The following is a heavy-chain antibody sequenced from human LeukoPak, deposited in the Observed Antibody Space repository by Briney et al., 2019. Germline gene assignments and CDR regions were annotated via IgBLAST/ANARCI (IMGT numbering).Heavy chain of an antibody. J-gene: IGHJ4*02. V-gene: IGHV4-59*01. CDR1: DGSITGYY. CDR3: ARGPITFIRGGHFDY. Sequence: SETLSLTCTVSDGSITGYYWSWIRQSPGKGLGWIGYIFGSGSTNYNPSLQSRVTISVDTSRNYFSLKLRSVTAADTAVYYCARGPITFIRGGHFDYWGQGTLVTVSS. CDR2: IFGSGST. D-gene: IGHD3-10*01.